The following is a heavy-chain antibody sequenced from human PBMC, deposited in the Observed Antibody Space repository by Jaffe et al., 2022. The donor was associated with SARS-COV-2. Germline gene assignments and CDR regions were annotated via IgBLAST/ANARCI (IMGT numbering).Heavy chain of an antibody. V-gene: IGHV4-61*02. Sequence: QVQLQESGPGLVKPSQTLSLTCSVSGGSISSGSYFWTWIRQPAGKGLEWVGRIYTSGATDYNPSLMSRVTISLDTSKNQLSLRLSSVTAADTAVYYCARDVRSSRVWSGPLFDCWGQGALVTVSS. CDR3: ARDVRSSRVWSGPLFDC. CDR2: IYTSGAT. CDR1: GGSISSGSYF. D-gene: IGHD6-19*01. J-gene: IGHJ4*02.